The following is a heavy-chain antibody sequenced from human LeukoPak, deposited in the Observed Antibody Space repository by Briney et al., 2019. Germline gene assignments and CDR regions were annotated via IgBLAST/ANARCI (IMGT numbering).Heavy chain of an antibody. D-gene: IGHD3-3*02. CDR3: ARIRSYYYGMDV. V-gene: IGHV4-59*11. CDR1: GGSITSHY. J-gene: IGHJ6*02. Sequence: KTSETLSLTCTVSGGSITSHYWSWIRQSPGKGLEWIGYMYYSGLSNYNPSLKSRVTMSIDTSKNQFSLKLSSVTAADTAVYYCARIRSYYYGMDVWGQETTVTVSS. CDR2: MYYSGLS.